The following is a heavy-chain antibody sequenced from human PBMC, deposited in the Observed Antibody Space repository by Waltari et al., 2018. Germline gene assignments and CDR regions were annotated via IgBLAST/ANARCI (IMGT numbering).Heavy chain of an antibody. J-gene: IGHJ6*03. CDR1: GGSFSGNY. CDR2: INQSGNT. V-gene: IGHV4-34*01. Sequence: QVQLQQWGAGLLKPSETLSLTCGVYGGSFSGNYWSWIRQSPGKGLEWIGEINQSGNTKYNPSLKSRVTMSVDTFKNYFSLNLTSVTAADTAVYYCANRDLNKSYYYMDVWGKGTTVIVSS. CDR3: ANRDLNKSYYYMDV.